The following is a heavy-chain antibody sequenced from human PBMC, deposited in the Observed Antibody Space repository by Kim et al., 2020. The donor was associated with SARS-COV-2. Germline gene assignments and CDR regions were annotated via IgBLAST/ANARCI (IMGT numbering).Heavy chain of an antibody. V-gene: IGHV3-23*01. CDR2: ISGSGGST. CDR1: GFTFSSYA. CDR3: ANRGYSYGLPVGYFDL. D-gene: IGHD5-18*01. J-gene: IGHJ2*01. Sequence: GGSLRLSCAASGFTFSSYAMSWVRQAPGKGLEWVSAISGSGGSTYYADSVKGRFTISRDNSKNTLYLQMNSLRAEDTAVYYCANRGYSYGLPVGYFDLWGRGTLVTVSS.